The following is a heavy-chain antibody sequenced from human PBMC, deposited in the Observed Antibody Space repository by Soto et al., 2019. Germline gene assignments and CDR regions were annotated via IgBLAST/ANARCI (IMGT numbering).Heavy chain of an antibody. CDR2: INPHTGGT. Sequence: QVQLVQSGAEVKKPGASVQVSCRASGYTFNGYYLHWVRQAPGEGPEWMGWINPHTGGTNYAQKFEGRVTMTGDTSISTAYMELTRLRPDDTALYYCARGGAVSLQTVAGTLHWVFDCWGRGTQFTVSS. J-gene: IGHJ2*01. D-gene: IGHD6-19*01. CDR3: ARGGAVSLQTVAGTLHWVFDC. CDR1: GYTFNGYY. V-gene: IGHV1-2*02.